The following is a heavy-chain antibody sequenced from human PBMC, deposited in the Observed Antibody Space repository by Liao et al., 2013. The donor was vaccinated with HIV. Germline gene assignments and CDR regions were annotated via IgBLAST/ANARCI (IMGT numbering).Heavy chain of an antibody. CDR3: ATGWGCSGGSCYPLDY. CDR1: GGSISSYY. Sequence: QVQLQESGPGLVKPSETLSLTCTVSGGSISSYYWSWIRQPPGKGLEWIGSIYYSGSTYYNPSLKSRVTISVDTSKNQFSLKLSSVTAADTAVYYCATGWGCSGGSCYPLDYWGQGTLVTVSS. J-gene: IGHJ4*02. D-gene: IGHD2-15*01. CDR2: IYYSGST. V-gene: IGHV4-59*12.